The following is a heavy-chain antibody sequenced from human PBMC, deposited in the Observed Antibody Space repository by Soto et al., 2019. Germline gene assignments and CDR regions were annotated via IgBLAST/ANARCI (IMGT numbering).Heavy chain of an antibody. CDR1: GFDFKNYG. CDR3: AKSPAAATLNWFDP. J-gene: IGHJ5*02. D-gene: IGHD2-2*01. CDR2: ISGSGDST. V-gene: IGHV3-23*01. Sequence: LRLSCAASGFDFKNYGVNWVRQAPGKGLEWVAGISGSGDSTYYGDSVKGRFTISRDNSLHTVYLQMDGLRADDTAIYYCAKSPAAATLNWFDPWGQGSLVTVSS.